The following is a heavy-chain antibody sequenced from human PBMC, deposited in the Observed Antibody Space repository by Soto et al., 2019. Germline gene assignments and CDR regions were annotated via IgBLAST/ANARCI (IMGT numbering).Heavy chain of an antibody. V-gene: IGHV3-74*01. CDR1: GFTFSSYW. J-gene: IGHJ4*02. CDR3: TRGISGTRVY. Sequence: PGGSLRLSCAASGFTFSSYWMHWVRQGPGKGLVWVSRINSDGSTTSYADSVKGRFTISRDNAKNTLYLQMNSLRAEDTAVYYCTRGISGTRVYWGQGTLVTVSS. CDR2: INSDGSTT. D-gene: IGHD6-13*01.